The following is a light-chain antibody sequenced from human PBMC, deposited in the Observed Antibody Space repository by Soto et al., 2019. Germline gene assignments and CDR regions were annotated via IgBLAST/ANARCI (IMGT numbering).Light chain of an antibody. CDR2: DND. CDR3: GAWDDSLSFYV. Sequence: QSVLTQPPSVSAAPGQKVSISCSGSTSNIAKNHVSWYQRLPGTAPKLLFYDNDRRPSGIPGRFSASKSATSSALDITGLQTGDEGDYLCGAWDDSLSFYVFGTGTKVTVL. J-gene: IGLJ1*01. CDR1: TSNIAKNH. V-gene: IGLV1-51*01.